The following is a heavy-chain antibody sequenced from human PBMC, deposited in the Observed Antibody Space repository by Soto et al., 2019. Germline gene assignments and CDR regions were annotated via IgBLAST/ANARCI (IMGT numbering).Heavy chain of an antibody. CDR1: GFSLSTSGVG. CDR2: IYWDDDK. Sequence: QITLKESGPTLVKPTQTLTLTCTFSGFSLSTSGVGVGWIRQPPGKALEWLALIYWDDDKRYSPSLKSSLTITKDPSKNQFVLTMTNMDPVDTATYFCAHSLPPWGGMDVWGPGTTVTVSS. J-gene: IGHJ6*02. CDR3: AHSLPPWGGMDV. V-gene: IGHV2-5*02. D-gene: IGHD7-27*01.